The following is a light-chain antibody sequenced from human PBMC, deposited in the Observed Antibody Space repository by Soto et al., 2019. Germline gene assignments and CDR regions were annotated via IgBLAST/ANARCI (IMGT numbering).Light chain of an antibody. J-gene: IGKJ2*01. CDR1: QGISSY. CDR3: QQYYSYPPA. Sequence: AIRMTQSPSSFSASTGDRVTITCRASQGISSYLAWDQQKPGKAPKLLVYAASTLQSGGPSRFSGSGSGTDFTLTIICLQSEDVATYYCQQYYSYPPAFGQGTKLEIK. V-gene: IGKV1-8*01. CDR2: AAS.